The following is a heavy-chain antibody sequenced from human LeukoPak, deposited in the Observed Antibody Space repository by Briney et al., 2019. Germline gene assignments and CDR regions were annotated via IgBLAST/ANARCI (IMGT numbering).Heavy chain of an antibody. CDR2: ISYDGSNK. D-gene: IGHD3-22*01. CDR1: GFTFSSYD. V-gene: IGHV3-30*18. Sequence: PGGSLRLSCAASGFTFSSYDMHWVRQAPGKGLEWVAVISYDGSNKYYADSVKGRFTISRDNSKNTLYLQMNSLRAEDTAVYYCAKDGKYTTYDTSGYYFDYWGQGTLVTVSS. J-gene: IGHJ4*02. CDR3: AKDGKYTTYDTSGYYFDY.